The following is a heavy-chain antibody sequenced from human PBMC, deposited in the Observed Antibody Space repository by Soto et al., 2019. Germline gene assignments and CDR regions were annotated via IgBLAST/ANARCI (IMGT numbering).Heavy chain of an antibody. CDR1: GYTFTSYA. J-gene: IGHJ4*02. V-gene: IGHV1-3*01. CDR3: ARVGITISGVASPPFDY. CDR2: INAGNGNT. D-gene: IGHD3-3*01. Sequence: ASVKVSCKASGYTFTSYAMHWVRQAPGQRLEWMGWINAGNGNTKYSQKFQGRVTITRDTSASTAYMELSSLRSEDTAVYYCARVGITISGVASPPFDYWGQGTLVTVSS.